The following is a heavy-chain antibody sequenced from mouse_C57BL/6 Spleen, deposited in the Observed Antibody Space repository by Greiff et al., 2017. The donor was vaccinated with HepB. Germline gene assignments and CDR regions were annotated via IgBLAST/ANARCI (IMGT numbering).Heavy chain of an antibody. CDR2: IYPGSGST. CDR1: GYTFTSYW. V-gene: IGHV1-55*01. J-gene: IGHJ4*01. Sequence: QVQLKQPGAELVKPGASVKMSCKASGYTFTSYWITWVKQRPGQGLEWIGDIYPGSGSTNYNEKFKSKATLTVDTSSSTAYMQLSSLTSEDSAVYYCARDDYGNRYAMDYWGQGTSVTVSS. CDR3: ARDDYGNRYAMDY. D-gene: IGHD2-1*01.